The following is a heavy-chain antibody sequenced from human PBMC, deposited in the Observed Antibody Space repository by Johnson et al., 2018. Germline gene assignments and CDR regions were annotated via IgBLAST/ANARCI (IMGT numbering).Heavy chain of an antibody. J-gene: IGHJ4*02. CDR2: IGNSGRTI. CDR1: GFIFSDYY. D-gene: IGHD4-17*01. V-gene: IGHV3-11*04. CDR3: ARASGDYQTTFDY. Sequence: VQLLESGGGLVQPGGSLRLSCAASGFIFSDYYMTWIRQAPGKGLEWVSYIGNSGRTIYYADSVKGRFPISRDNAKNSLFLQMDSLRAEDTAVYYCARASGDYQTTFDYWGQGTLVTVSS.